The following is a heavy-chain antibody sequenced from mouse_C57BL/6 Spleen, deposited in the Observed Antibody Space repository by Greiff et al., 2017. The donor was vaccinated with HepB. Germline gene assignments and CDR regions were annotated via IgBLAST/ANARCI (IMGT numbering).Heavy chain of an antibody. J-gene: IGHJ2*01. CDR2: ISSGSSTI. CDR3: ARGLRDY. CDR1: GFTFSDYG. D-gene: IGHD1-1*01. V-gene: IGHV5-17*01. Sequence: EVRLVESGGGLVKPGGSLKLSCAASGFTFSDYGMHWVRQAPEKGLEWVAYISSGSSTIYYADTEKGRFTISRDNAKNTLFLQMTSLRSEDTAMYYCARGLRDYWGHGTTLTVSS.